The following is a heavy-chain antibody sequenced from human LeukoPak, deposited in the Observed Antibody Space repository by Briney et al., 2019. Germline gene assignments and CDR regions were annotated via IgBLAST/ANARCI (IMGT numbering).Heavy chain of an antibody. D-gene: IGHD3-22*01. J-gene: IGHJ3*02. V-gene: IGHV1-69*13. CDR1: GGTFSSYA. CDR3: ARETKNYYDSSGYYFISAFDI. CDR2: IIPIFGTA. Sequence: SVKVSCKASGGTFSSYAISWVRQAPGQGLEWMGGIIPIFGTANYAQKFQGRVTITADESTSTAYMELSSLRSEDTAVYYCARETKNYYDSSGYYFISAFDIWGQGTMVTVSS.